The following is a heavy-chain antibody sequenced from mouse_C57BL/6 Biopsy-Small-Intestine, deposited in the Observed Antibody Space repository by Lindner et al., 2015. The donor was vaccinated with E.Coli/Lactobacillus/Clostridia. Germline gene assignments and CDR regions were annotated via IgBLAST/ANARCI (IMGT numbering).Heavy chain of an antibody. Sequence: SVKVSCKASGYPFTNFGISWVRQAPGQGLEWMGWISTYSDDINYAQRFQGRITMTTDTSTNTAYMELRNLRSDDTATYFCARVWTSRQWVVGSDDYWGQGTLVTVSS. V-gene: IGHV1S26*01. CDR1: GYPFTNFG. CDR3: ARVWTSRQWVVGSDDY. J-gene: IGHJ4*01. CDR2: ISTYSDDI. D-gene: IGHD6-2*01.